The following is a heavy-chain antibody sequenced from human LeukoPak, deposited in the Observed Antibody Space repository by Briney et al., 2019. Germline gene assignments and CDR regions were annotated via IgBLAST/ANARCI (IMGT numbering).Heavy chain of an antibody. J-gene: IGHJ3*02. V-gene: IGHV4-30-2*01. CDR2: IYQSGTT. Sequence: SETLSLTCAVSGGSISSSGYSWSWIRQPPGKGLEWIGYIYQSGTTYYNPSLKSRVTISVDRSKNQFSLNLSSVTAADTAVYYCANRGGYDAFDIWGQGTMVTVSS. CDR1: GGSISSSGYS. D-gene: IGHD1-14*01. CDR3: ANRGGYDAFDI.